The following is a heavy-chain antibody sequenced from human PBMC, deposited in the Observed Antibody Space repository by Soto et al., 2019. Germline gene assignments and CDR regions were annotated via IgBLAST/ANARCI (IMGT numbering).Heavy chain of an antibody. CDR1: GGSISSGGYY. CDR3: ARAPLPRHYYVGNGDYLDY. J-gene: IGHJ4*02. Sequence: QVQLQESGPGLVKPSQTLSLTCTVSGGSISSGGYYWSWIRQHPGKGLEWIGYIYYSGSTYYNPSLKSRVTISVDTSKNQSSLNLSSVTAADTAVYYCARAPLPRHYYVGNGDYLDYWGQGTLVTVSS. CDR2: IYYSGST. D-gene: IGHD1-26*01. V-gene: IGHV4-31*03.